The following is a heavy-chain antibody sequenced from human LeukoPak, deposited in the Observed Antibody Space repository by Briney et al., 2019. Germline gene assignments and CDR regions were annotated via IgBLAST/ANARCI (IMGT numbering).Heavy chain of an antibody. V-gene: IGHV5-51*01. D-gene: IGHD6-19*01. CDR3: ARLQSGQWLLFDY. J-gene: IGHJ4*02. Sequence: GESLKISCKGSGYIFTYYWIGWVRQMPGKGLEWMGIIHPVDSDTRYSPSFQGQVTISADKSINTAYLQWSSLKASDTAMYYCARLQSGQWLLFDYWGQGTLVTVSS. CDR1: GYIFTYYW. CDR2: IHPVDSDT.